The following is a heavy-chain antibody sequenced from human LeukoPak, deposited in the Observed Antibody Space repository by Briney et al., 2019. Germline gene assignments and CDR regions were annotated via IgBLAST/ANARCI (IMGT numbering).Heavy chain of an antibody. V-gene: IGHV3-9*01. CDR2: ISWNSGSI. CDR1: GFTFDDYA. CDR3: AKSYGNTMVRGVIVMDV. D-gene: IGHD3-10*01. J-gene: IGHJ6*02. Sequence: GRSLRLSCAASGFTFDDYAMHWVRQAPGKGLEWVSGISWNSGSIGYADSVKGRFTISRDNAKNSLYLQMNSLRAEDTALYYCAKSYGNTMVRGVIVMDVWGQGTTVTVSS.